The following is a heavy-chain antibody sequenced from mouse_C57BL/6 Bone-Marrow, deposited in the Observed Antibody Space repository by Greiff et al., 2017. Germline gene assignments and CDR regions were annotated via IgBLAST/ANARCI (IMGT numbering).Heavy chain of an antibody. CDR2: IDPSDSYT. CDR3: ARERITTVVATPFDY. V-gene: IGHV1-69*01. J-gene: IGHJ2*01. D-gene: IGHD1-1*01. CDR1: GYTFTSYW. Sequence: QVQLKQPGAELVMPGASVKLSCKASGYTFTSYWMHWVKQRPGQGLEWIGEIDPSDSYTNYNQKFKGKSTLTVDKSSSTAYMQLSSLTSEDSAVYYCARERITTVVATPFDYWGQGTTLTVSS.